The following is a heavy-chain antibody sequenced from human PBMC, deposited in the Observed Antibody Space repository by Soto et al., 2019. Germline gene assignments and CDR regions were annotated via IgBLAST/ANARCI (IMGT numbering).Heavy chain of an antibody. V-gene: IGHV4-59*01. Sequence: SETLSLTCTVSGGSISSYYWSWIRQPPGKGLEWIGYIYYSGSTNYNPSLKSRVTISVDTSKNQFSLKLSPVTAADTAVYYCARNPSSSWMNWFDPWGQGTLVTVSS. CDR2: IYYSGST. J-gene: IGHJ5*02. D-gene: IGHD6-13*01. CDR3: ARNPSSSWMNWFDP. CDR1: GGSISSYY.